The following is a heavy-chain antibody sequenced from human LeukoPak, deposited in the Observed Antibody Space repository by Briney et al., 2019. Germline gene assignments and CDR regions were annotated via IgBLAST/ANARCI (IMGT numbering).Heavy chain of an antibody. CDR1: GFTFSSYG. Sequence: GGSLRLSCAASGFTFSSYGMNWVRQAPGKGLEWVSDISGSGVSTYYADSVKGRFTISRDNSRNTLYLQMNSLRAEDTAVYYCAKLLNDYGDYYFDYWGQGTLVTVSS. CDR3: AKLLNDYGDYYFDY. D-gene: IGHD4-17*01. V-gene: IGHV3-23*01. J-gene: IGHJ4*02. CDR2: ISGSGVST.